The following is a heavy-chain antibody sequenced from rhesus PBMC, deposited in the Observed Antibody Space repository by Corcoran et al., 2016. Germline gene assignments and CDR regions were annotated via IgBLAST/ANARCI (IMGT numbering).Heavy chain of an antibody. J-gene: IGHJ4*01. V-gene: IGHV3-103*01. CDR1: GFTFSSYA. D-gene: IGHD6-37*01. Sequence: EVQLVESGGGLAMPGGSLRLSCAASGFTFSSYAMHWVRQAPGKGLEWVSAISSGGSTYYADSVKGRFTISRDNSKNTLSLQMNSLRAEDTAVYYCAKGYSGGWSGFDYWGQGVLVTVSS. CDR3: AKGYSGGWSGFDY. CDR2: ISSGGST.